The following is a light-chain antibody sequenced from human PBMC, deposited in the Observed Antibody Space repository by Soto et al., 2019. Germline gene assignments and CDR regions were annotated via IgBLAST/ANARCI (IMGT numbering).Light chain of an antibody. J-gene: IGKJ1*01. V-gene: IGKV3-20*01. Sequence: IVMTQSPATLSVSPGEGATLSWTASQSVSTYVAWHQQTPGPATRLLIYDASNRATGIPARFSGSGSRTDFTLTISRLEPEDFAVYYCQQYGSSPTFGQGTKVDIK. CDR2: DAS. CDR3: QQYGSSPT. CDR1: QSVSTY.